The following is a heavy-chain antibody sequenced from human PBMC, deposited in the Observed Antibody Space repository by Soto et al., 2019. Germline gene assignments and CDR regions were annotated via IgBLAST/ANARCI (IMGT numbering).Heavy chain of an antibody. CDR1: GFSFSDFG. CDR3: AKETRSRAVTATRVNGMDV. CDR2: ISHDGSNQ. Sequence: ESGGGVVQPGRSLRLSCAPSGFSFSDFGMHWVRQAPGRGLELVAAISHDGSNQYYGDSVKGRFSISRDHSNNRLYLQMNNLKVEDSAIYYCAKETRSRAVTATRVNGMDVWGQGTTVTVSS. J-gene: IGHJ6*02. D-gene: IGHD2-21*02. V-gene: IGHV3-30*18.